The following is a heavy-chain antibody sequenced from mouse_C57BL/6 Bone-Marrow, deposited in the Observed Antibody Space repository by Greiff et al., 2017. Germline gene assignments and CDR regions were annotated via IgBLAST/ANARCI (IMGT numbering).Heavy chain of an antibody. CDR2: IDPYSGGT. CDR1: GYTFTSYW. V-gene: IGHV1-72*01. Sequence: QVHVKQPGAELVKPGASVKLSCKASGYTFTSYWMHWVKQRPGRGLEWIGRIDPYSGGTKYNEKFKSKATLTVDKPSSTAYMQLSSLTSEDSAVYYCASGRGNYWGQGTTLTVSS. J-gene: IGHJ2*01. D-gene: IGHD3-1*01. CDR3: ASGRGNY.